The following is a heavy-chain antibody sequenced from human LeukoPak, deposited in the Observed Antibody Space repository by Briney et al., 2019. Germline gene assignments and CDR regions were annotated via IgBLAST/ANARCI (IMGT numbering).Heavy chain of an antibody. V-gene: IGHV4-34*01. CDR1: GGSFSGYY. D-gene: IGHD1-14*01. CDR3: ARGNLFDY. J-gene: IGHJ4*02. Sequence: SETLSLTCAVYGGSFSGYYWSWIRQPPGKGLEWIGEINHSGSTNYNPSLKSRVTISVEPSKNQFSLNLSSVTVADPACFYCARGNLFDYWGQGTLVTVSS. CDR2: INHSGST.